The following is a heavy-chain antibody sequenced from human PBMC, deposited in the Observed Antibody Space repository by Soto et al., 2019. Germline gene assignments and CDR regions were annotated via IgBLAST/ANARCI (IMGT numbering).Heavy chain of an antibody. V-gene: IGHV1-24*01. Sequence: ASVKVSCKVSGYTLNETSMHWVRQAPGKGLEWMGGFDTEEGETIYSQRFQGRVTMTEDTSARTAYMELSSLRSEDTAVYYCARGFPLWFDPWGQGTLVTVSS. D-gene: IGHD3-3*01. CDR1: GYTLNETS. J-gene: IGHJ5*02. CDR2: FDTEEGET. CDR3: ARGFPLWFDP.